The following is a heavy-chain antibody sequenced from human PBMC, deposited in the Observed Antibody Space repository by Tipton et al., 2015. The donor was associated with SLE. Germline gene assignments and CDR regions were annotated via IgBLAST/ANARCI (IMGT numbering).Heavy chain of an antibody. CDR2: ISRVGSNK. CDR3: ARDQNWLPDY. J-gene: IGHJ4*02. CDR1: GFTFSDYA. D-gene: IGHD6-19*01. Sequence: RSLRLSCAASGFTFSDYAFHWVRQAPGKGLEFVAAISRVGSNKYYADSVKGRFTISRDDSKSTLYLQMDSLRPEDTAVYYCARDQNWLPDYWGQGAQVTVSS. V-gene: IGHV3-30*04.